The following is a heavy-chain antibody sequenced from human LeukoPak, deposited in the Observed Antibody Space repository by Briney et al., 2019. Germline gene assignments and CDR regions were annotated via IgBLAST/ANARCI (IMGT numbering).Heavy chain of an antibody. V-gene: IGHV3-21*05. CDR3: AREYNSGLDY. CDR1: GFTFSSYG. Sequence: PGGSLRLSCAASGFTFSSYGTHWVRQAPGKGLEWVSYISSSSGYTNYADSVKGRFTISRDNARKSLYLQMNSLRAEDTAVYYCAREYNSGLDYWGQGTLVTVSS. CDR2: ISSSSGYT. D-gene: IGHD3-22*01. J-gene: IGHJ4*02.